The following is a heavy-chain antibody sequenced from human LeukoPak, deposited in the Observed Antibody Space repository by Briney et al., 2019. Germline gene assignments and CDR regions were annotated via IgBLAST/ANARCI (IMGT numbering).Heavy chain of an antibody. J-gene: IGHJ4*02. Sequence: GGSLRLSCAGSGFTLNDHAMDWVRQAPGKGLEWVGRSRSKANSYTTEYAASVKGRFSISRDDSKNSLYLQMNSLRIEDTALYYCARSNCVEDCYYDYWGQGTLVTVSS. V-gene: IGHV3-72*01. CDR3: ARSNCVEDCYYDY. D-gene: IGHD2-21*02. CDR1: GFTLNDHA. CDR2: SRSKANSYTT.